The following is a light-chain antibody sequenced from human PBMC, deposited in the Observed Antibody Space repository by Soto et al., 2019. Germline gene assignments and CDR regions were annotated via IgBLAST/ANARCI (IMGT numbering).Light chain of an antibody. Sequence: EIVLTQSPGTLSLSPGERATLSCRASQSVSSSYLAWYQQKPGQAPRLLIYGASSRATGIPDRFSGSGSGTDFTLTISRLEPEDFGVYYCQQYGSSPLTFGGGTKVDIX. V-gene: IGKV3-20*01. CDR2: GAS. CDR3: QQYGSSPLT. J-gene: IGKJ4*01. CDR1: QSVSSSY.